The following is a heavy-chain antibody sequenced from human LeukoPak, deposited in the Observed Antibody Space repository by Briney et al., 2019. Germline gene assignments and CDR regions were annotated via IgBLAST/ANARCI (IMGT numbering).Heavy chain of an antibody. Sequence: ASVEVSCKASGYTFTSYEINWVRLATGQGLEWMGWMTPNNGNTVYAQKFQGRVTMTRDTSTSTAYMELSSLRSEDTAVYYCAKGDKRGVWFGELQENWGQGTLVTVSS. CDR1: GYTFTSYE. D-gene: IGHD3-10*01. CDR3: AKGDKRGVWFGELQEN. V-gene: IGHV1-8*01. J-gene: IGHJ4*02. CDR2: MTPNNGNT.